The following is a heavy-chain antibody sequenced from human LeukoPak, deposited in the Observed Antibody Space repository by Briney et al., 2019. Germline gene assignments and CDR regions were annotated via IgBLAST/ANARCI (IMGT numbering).Heavy chain of an antibody. CDR3: ARAIVEATTADY. CDR1: GFTVSSNY. J-gene: IGHJ4*02. D-gene: IGHD1-26*01. Sequence: HPGGSLRLSCAASGFTVSSNYMSWVRQAPGKGLEWVSVISGSGAGTYYADSVKGRFTISRDNSKNTLYLQMNSLRAEDTAVYYCARAIVEATTADYWGQGTLVTVSS. V-gene: IGHV3-23*01. CDR2: ISGSGAGT.